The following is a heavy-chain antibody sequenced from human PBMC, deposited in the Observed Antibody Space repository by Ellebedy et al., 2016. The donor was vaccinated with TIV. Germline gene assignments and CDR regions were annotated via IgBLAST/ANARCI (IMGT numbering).Heavy chain of an antibody. CDR2: IYYSGST. Sequence: MPSETLSLTCTVSGGSISSSSYYWGWIRQPPGKGLEWIGSIYYSGSTYYNPSLKSRVTISVDTSKNQFSLKLSSVTAADTAVYYCVGSSLNYDLVDYWGQGTLVTVSS. J-gene: IGHJ4*02. CDR3: VGSSLNYDLVDY. V-gene: IGHV4-39*07. CDR1: GGSISSSSYY. D-gene: IGHD1-7*01.